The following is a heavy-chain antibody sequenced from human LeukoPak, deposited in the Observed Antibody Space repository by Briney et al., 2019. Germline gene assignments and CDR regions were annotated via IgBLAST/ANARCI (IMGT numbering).Heavy chain of an antibody. CDR2: ISGSGGST. CDR3: AKDGDDYGDPYYFDY. J-gene: IGHJ4*02. Sequence: GGSLRLSCAASGLTFSSHWMHWVRQAPGKWLEWVSAISGSGGSTYYADSVKGRFTISRDNSKNTLYLQMNSLRAEDTAVYYCAKDGDDYGDPYYFDYWGQGTLVTVSS. CDR1: GLTFSSHW. V-gene: IGHV3-23*01. D-gene: IGHD4-17*01.